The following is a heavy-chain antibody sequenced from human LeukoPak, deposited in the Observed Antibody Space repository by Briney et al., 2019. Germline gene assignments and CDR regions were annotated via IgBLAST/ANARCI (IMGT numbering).Heavy chain of an antibody. V-gene: IGHV1-18*01. D-gene: IGHD5-24*01. Sequence: ASVKVSCKASGYTFTSYGISWVRQAPGQGLEWMGWISVYNGNTNYTQKFQGRVTMTTDTSTSTAYMELSSLRSEDTAIYYCARIRDGYNDAYDIWGQGTVDTVPS. CDR3: ARIRDGYNDAYDI. CDR2: ISVYNGNT. CDR1: GYTFTSYG. J-gene: IGHJ3*02.